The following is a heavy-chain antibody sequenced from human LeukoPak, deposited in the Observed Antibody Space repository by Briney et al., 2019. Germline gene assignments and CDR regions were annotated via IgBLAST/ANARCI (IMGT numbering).Heavy chain of an antibody. J-gene: IGHJ6*02. CDR2: ISAYNGNT. CDR3: ARDPEYSSSWYLPVDYYYGMDV. D-gene: IGHD6-13*01. Sequence: GASVKVSCKASGYTFTSYGISWVRQAPGQGLEWMEWISAYNGNTNYAQKLQGRVTMTTDTSTSTAYMELRSLRSDDTAVYYCARDPEYSSSWYLPVDYYYGMDVWGQGTTVTVSS. CDR1: GYTFTSYG. V-gene: IGHV1-18*01.